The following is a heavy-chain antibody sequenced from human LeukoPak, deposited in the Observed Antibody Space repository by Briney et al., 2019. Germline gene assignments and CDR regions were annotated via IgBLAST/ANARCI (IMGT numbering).Heavy chain of an antibody. CDR1: GYTFSGYY. CDR2: IIPIFGTA. J-gene: IGHJ4*02. V-gene: IGHV1-69*06. CDR3: ARDRGWLQLKGIFDY. Sequence: VASVKVSCKASGYTFSGYYMQWVRQAPGQGLEWMGGIIPIFGTANYAQKFQGRVTITADKSTSTAYMELSSLRSEDTAVYYCARDRGWLQLKGIFDYWGQGTLVTVSS. D-gene: IGHD5-24*01.